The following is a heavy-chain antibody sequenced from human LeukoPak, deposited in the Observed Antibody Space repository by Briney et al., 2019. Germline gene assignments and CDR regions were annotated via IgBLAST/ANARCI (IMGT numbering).Heavy chain of an antibody. J-gene: IGHJ4*02. V-gene: IGHV3-30*04. CDR3: AKDQRGGIDY. Sequence: QPGGSLRLSCAASGFTFSSYAMHWVRQAPGKGLEWVAIMSYDGSHKYYADSVKGRFTISRDNSKNTLYLQMNSLRAEDTAVYYCAKDQRGGIDYWGQGTLVTVSS. CDR1: GFTFSSYA. CDR2: MSYDGSHK.